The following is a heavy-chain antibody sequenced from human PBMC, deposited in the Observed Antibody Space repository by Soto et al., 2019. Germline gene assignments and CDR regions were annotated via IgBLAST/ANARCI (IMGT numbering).Heavy chain of an antibody. J-gene: IGHJ4*02. D-gene: IGHD3-10*01. Sequence: SQTQCLTCIVSGGSISNHHGRWIRKPPGKGLEWIGNSYYSGSTNYNPSLKSRVTISVDTSKNQFSLKLSSVTAADTAVYYCARAPRGNYGYPSYFDYWGQGTLVTVPQ. CDR1: GGSISNHH. V-gene: IGHV4-59*11. CDR3: ARAPRGNYGYPSYFDY. CDR2: SYYSGST.